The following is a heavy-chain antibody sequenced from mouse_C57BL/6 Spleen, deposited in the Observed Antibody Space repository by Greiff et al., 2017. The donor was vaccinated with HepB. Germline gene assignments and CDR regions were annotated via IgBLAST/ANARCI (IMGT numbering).Heavy chain of an antibody. Sequence: QVQLQQSGAELARPGASVKLSCKASGYTFTSYGISWVKQRTGQGLEWIGEIYPRSGNTYYNEKFKGKATLTADKSSSTAYMELLSLTSEDSAVYFCARRDYYGSSYRYYFDYWGQGTTLTVSS. CDR2: IYPRSGNT. CDR3: ARRDYYGSSYRYYFDY. CDR1: GYTFTSYG. V-gene: IGHV1-81*01. J-gene: IGHJ2*01. D-gene: IGHD1-1*01.